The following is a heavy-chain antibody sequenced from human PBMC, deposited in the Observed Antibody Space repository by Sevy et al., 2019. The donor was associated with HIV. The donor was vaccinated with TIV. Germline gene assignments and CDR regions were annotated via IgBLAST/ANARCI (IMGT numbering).Heavy chain of an antibody. V-gene: IGHV3-72*01. Sequence: GGSLRLSCAASGFTFTDYYMHWVRQAPGKGLEWVGRIGNKANSYTTESAASVKGRFTISRDDSKNSLYLQMHSLKTDDTAVYYCARVMRRILWWPLDSWGQGTLVTVSS. D-gene: IGHD2-21*01. J-gene: IGHJ4*02. CDR2: IGNKANSYTT. CDR1: GFTFTDYY. CDR3: ARVMRRILWWPLDS.